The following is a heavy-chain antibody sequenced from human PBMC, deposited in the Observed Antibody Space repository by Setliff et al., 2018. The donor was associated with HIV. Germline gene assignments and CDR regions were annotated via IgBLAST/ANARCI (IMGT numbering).Heavy chain of an antibody. V-gene: IGHV1-18*01. CDR2: ISAYNGNT. CDR3: ARGGGGYNFWSGYPSFDY. D-gene: IGHD3-3*01. Sequence: ASVKVSCKPSGSTFTGYGISWVRQAPGQGLEWMGWISAYNGNTNYAQKLQGRVTMTTDTSTSTAYMELRSLRSDDTAVYYCARGGGGYNFWSGYPSFDYWGQGTLVTVSS. CDR1: GSTFTGYG. J-gene: IGHJ4*02.